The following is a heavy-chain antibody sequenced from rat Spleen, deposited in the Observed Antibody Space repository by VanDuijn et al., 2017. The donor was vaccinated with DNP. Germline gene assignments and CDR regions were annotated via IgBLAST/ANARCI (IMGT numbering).Heavy chain of an antibody. J-gene: IGHJ3*01. CDR1: GFTFSKCG. V-gene: IGHV5-29*01. CDR3: ARASGPRFAY. Sequence: EVQLVESGGGLVQPGRSMKVSCAASGFTFSKCGMAWVRQAPKKGLEWVATISYDGSNTYYRDSVKGRFTISRDNAKSTLYLQMDSLRSEDTAIYYCARASGPRFAYWGQGTLVTVSS. CDR2: ISYDGSNT. D-gene: IGHD1-4*01.